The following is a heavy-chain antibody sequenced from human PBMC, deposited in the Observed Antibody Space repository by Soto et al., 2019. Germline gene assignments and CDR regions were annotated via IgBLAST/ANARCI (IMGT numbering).Heavy chain of an antibody. CDR3: ARDTSAAARD. D-gene: IGHD6-25*01. J-gene: IGHJ4*02. V-gene: IGHV1-8*01. CDR1: GYTFTSYD. CDR2: RNPNSANT. Sequence: QVPLVQSGAEVKKPGASVKVSCKASGYTFTSYDINWVRQATGQGLEWMGWRNPNSANTVYAQKYQGRVTMTRNTSMSTASMWLSSLRSEDTAVYYAARDTSAAARDWSQGTLVTVPS.